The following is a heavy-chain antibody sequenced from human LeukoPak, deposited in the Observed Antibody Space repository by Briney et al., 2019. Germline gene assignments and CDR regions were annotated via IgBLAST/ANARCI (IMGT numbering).Heavy chain of an antibody. CDR3: ARERGGGSYYFDY. V-gene: IGHV3-33*01. CDR2: IWYDGSNK. Sequence: PGRSLRLSCAASGFTFSNYGMHWVRQAPGKGLDWVAVIWYDGSNKYYADSVKGRFTVSRDNSKNTLYLQMNSLRAEDTAVYYCARERGGGSYYFDYWGQGTLVTVSS. CDR1: GFTFSNYG. D-gene: IGHD1-26*01. J-gene: IGHJ4*02.